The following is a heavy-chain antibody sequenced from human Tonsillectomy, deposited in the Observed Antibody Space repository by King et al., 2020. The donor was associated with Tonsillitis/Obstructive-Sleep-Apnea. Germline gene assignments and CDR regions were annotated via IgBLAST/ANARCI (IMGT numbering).Heavy chain of an antibody. CDR3: ARPGRVGATREGAFDI. V-gene: IGHV4-39*01. CDR2: SYYSGST. CDR1: GGSISSSSYY. J-gene: IGHJ3*02. D-gene: IGHD1-26*01. Sequence: LQLQESGPGLVKPSETLSLTCTVSGGSISSSSYYWGWIRQPPGKGLEWIGSSYYSGSTYYNPSLKSRVTISVDTSKNQFSLKLSSVTAADTAVYYCARPGRVGATREGAFDIWGQGTMVTVSS.